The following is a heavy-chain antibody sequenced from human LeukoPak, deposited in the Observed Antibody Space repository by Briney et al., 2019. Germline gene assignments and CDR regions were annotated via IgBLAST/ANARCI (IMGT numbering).Heavy chain of an antibody. CDR1: GGSISSYY. CDR2: IYTSGST. Sequence: SETLSLTCTVSGGSISSYYWSWIRQPAGKGLEWIGRIYTSGSTNCNPSLKSRVTMSVDTSKNQFSLKLSSVTAADTAVYYCARAQYYDFWSGYYKYYFDYWGQGTLVTVSS. V-gene: IGHV4-4*07. J-gene: IGHJ4*02. D-gene: IGHD3-3*01. CDR3: ARAQYYDFWSGYYKYYFDY.